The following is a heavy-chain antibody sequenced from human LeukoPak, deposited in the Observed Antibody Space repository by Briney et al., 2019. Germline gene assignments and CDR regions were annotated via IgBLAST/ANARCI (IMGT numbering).Heavy chain of an antibody. CDR3: ARGTSTTTPRRYMDV. D-gene: IGHD5/OR15-5a*01. CDR1: GFTFSDYG. V-gene: IGHV3-21*01. J-gene: IGHJ6*03. Sequence: GGSLRLSCAASGFTFSDYGMHWVRQAPGKGLEWVSSISRAGHFIFYADSVKGRFTISRDNAKNSLYLQMDSLRPEDTGFYYCARGTSTTTPRRYMDVWGKGTTVTVSS. CDR2: ISRAGHFI.